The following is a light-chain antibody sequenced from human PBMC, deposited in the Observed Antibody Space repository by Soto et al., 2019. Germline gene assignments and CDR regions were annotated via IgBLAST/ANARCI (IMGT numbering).Light chain of an antibody. J-gene: IGKJ1*01. CDR2: DTS. CDR1: HSVGST. V-gene: IGKV3-15*01. CDR3: QQYNNWPLSPWT. Sequence: ETVMTQSPATLSVSPGESATLSCRASHSVGSTLAWYQQKPGQAPRLLMYDTSTRATGIPARFSGSGSGTEFTLTISSLQSDDFAVYYCQQYNNWPLSPWTFGQGTKVEIK.